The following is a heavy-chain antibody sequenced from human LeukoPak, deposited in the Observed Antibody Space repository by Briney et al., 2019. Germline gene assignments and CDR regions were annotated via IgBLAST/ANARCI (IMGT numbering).Heavy chain of an antibody. CDR3: ARDRGRGYSLNSDY. V-gene: IGHV3-30-3*01. CDR1: GFTFSTYS. J-gene: IGHJ4*02. CDR2: ISYDGSNK. D-gene: IGHD5-18*01. Sequence: GGSLRLSCATSGFTFSTYSMYWVRQAPGKGLEWVTVISYDGSNKYYAESVKGRFTISRDNSKNTLYLQMNSLRAEDTAVYYCARDRGRGYSLNSDYWGQGTLVTVSS.